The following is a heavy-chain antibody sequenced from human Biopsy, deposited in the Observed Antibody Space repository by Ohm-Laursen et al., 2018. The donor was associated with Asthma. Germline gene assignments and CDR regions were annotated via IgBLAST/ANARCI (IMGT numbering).Heavy chain of an antibody. CDR2: ISFDGTNR. CDR1: GFSFSNYG. CDR3: ARGKTWGRSYYFDY. J-gene: IGHJ4*02. D-gene: IGHD6-6*01. Sequence: SLRLSCTASGFSFSNYGMHWVRQAPGKGLDWVAVISFDGTNRNYTDSVKGRFTISRDNSRNTLHLEMNSLRAEDTAVYYCARGKTWGRSYYFDYWGQGTLVTVSS. V-gene: IGHV3-30*03.